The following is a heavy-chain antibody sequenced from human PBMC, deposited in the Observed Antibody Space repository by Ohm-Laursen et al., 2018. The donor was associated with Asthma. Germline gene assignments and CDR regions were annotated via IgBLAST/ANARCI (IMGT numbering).Heavy chain of an antibody. CDR1: GFSFSGYW. J-gene: IGHJ4*02. CDR2: IKQDGSEK. D-gene: IGHD6-13*01. V-gene: IGHV3-7*01. Sequence: SLRLSCAASGFSFSGYWMTWVRQAPGKGLEWVANIKQDGSEKYYVDSVKGRFTISRDNAKNSLYLQMNSLRAEDTAIYYCARDSCSWDFDYWGQGTLVTVSS. CDR3: ARDSCSWDFDY.